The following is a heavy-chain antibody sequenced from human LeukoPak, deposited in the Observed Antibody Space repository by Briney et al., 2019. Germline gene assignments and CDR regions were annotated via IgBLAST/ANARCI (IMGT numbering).Heavy chain of an antibody. V-gene: IGHV3-21*01. CDR3: AKNYYDSSGLFDY. CDR1: GFTFSSYA. Sequence: GGSLRLSCAASGFTFSSYAMSWVRQAPGKGLEWVSSISSSSSYIYYADSVKGRFTISRDNAKNSLHLQMNSLRAEDTAVYYCAKNYYDSSGLFDYWGQGTLVIVSS. D-gene: IGHD3-22*01. J-gene: IGHJ4*02. CDR2: ISSSSSYI.